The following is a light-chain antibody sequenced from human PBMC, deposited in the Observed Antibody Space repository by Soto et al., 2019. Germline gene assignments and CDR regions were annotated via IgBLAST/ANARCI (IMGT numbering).Light chain of an antibody. CDR1: QSVSSN. Sequence: EIVLTQSPGTLSLSPGERATFSCRASQSVSSNLAWYQQKPGQAPRLLIYGASIRATGIPARFSGSGSGTEFTLTISSLQSEDFAVYYCQHYNNWPPWTFGQGTKVDNK. CDR2: GAS. V-gene: IGKV3-15*01. CDR3: QHYNNWPPWT. J-gene: IGKJ1*01.